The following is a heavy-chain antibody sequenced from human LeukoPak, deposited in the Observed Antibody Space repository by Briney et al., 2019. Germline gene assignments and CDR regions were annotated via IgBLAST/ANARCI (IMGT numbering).Heavy chain of an antibody. CDR2: SSSSSSTI. Sequence: PGGSLRLSCAASGFAFSSYSMNWVRQAPGKGLEWVSYSSSSSSTIYYADSVKGRFTISRDNAKNSLYLQMNSLRAEDTAVYYCASLMTTATYYYYYYMDVWGKGTTVTVSS. J-gene: IGHJ6*03. V-gene: IGHV3-48*01. D-gene: IGHD4-11*01. CDR1: GFAFSSYS. CDR3: ASLMTTATYYYYYYMDV.